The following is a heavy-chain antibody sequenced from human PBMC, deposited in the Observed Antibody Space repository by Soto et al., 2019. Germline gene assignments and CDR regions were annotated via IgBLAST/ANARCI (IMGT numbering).Heavy chain of an antibody. CDR1: GGSISSSSYY. D-gene: IGHD3-22*01. J-gene: IGHJ4*02. Sequence: SETLSLTCTVSGGSISSSSYYWGWIRQPPGKGLEWIGSIYYSRSTYYNPSLKSRVTISVDTSKNQFSLKLSSVTAADTAVYYCARPGRQWLSYFDYWGQGTLVTVSS. CDR3: ARPGRQWLSYFDY. CDR2: IYYSRST. V-gene: IGHV4-39*01.